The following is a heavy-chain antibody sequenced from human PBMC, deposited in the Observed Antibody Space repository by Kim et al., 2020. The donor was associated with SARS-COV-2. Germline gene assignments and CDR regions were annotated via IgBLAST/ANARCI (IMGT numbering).Heavy chain of an antibody. V-gene: IGHV3-53*01. D-gene: IGHD3-22*01. CDR3: AREERWADYDSSVADYYYYYGMDV. CDR1: GFTVSSNY. CDR2: IYSGGST. J-gene: IGHJ6*02. Sequence: GGSLRLSCAASGFTVSSNYMSWVRQAPGKGLEWVSVIYSGGSTYYADSVKGRFTISRDNSKNTLYLQMNSLRAEDTAVYYCAREERWADYDSSVADYYYYYGMDVWGQGTTVTVSS.